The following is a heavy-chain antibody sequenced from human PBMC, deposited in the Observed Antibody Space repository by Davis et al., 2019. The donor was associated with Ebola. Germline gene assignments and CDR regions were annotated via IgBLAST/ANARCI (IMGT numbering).Heavy chain of an antibody. CDR1: GGSISSYY. CDR2: IYYSGST. CDR3: ARVPFWSGYYIKSTFDY. Sequence: SETLSLTCTVSGGSISSYYWSWIRQPPGKGLEWVGYIYYSGSTKYNPSLKSRVTISVDTSKNQFSLKLSSVTAADTAVYYCARVPFWSGYYIKSTFDYWGQGTLVTVSS. J-gene: IGHJ4*02. D-gene: IGHD3-3*01. V-gene: IGHV4-59*01.